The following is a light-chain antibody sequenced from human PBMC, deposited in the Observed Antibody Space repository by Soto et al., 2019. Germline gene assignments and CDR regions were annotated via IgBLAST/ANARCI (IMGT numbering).Light chain of an antibody. V-gene: IGLV2-14*01. CDR2: EVS. J-gene: IGLJ2*01. Sequence: QSALTQPASVSGSPGQSITISCTGTTSDVGRYKFVSWYQHHPGKAPKLLIFEVSNRPSGVSSRFSGSKSGNTASLTISGLLTEDEATYYCSSSTDTDTLVIFGGGTKLTVL. CDR1: TSDVGRYKF. CDR3: SSSTDTDTLVI.